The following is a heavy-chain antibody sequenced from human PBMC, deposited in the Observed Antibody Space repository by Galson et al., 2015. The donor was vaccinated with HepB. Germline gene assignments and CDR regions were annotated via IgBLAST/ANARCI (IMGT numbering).Heavy chain of an antibody. D-gene: IGHD3-10*01. CDR3: ARVHPASGSYSAFDI. CDR1: GFTFNSYT. CDR2: VNIAGGT. Sequence: SLRLSCAVSGFTFNSYTMCWFRQAPGKGLEWVSAVNIAGGTNYADSVKGRFTVSRDNSKDTAFLQMSSLRVEDTALYYCARVHPASGSYSAFDIWGQGTMVTVSS. V-gene: IGHV3-23*01. J-gene: IGHJ3*02.